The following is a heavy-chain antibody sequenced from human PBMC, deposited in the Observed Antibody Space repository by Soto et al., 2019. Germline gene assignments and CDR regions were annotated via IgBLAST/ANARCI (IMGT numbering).Heavy chain of an antibody. CDR3: AKAGCSGGSCYVYFDY. J-gene: IGHJ4*02. Sequence: QVQLVESGGGVVQPGRSLRLSCAASGFTFSSYGMHWVRQAPGKGLEWVAVISYDGSNKYYADSVKGRFTISRDNSKNTLYLQMNSLRAEDTAGYYCAKAGCSGGSCYVYFDYWGQGTLVTVSS. CDR1: GFTFSSYG. CDR2: ISYDGSNK. V-gene: IGHV3-30*18. D-gene: IGHD2-15*01.